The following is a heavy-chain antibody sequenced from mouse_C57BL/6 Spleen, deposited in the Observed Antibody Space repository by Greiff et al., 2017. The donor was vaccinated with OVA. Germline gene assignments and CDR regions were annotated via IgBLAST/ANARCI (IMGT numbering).Heavy chain of an antibody. CDR2: IDPNSGGT. D-gene: IGHD2-5*01. V-gene: IGHV1-72*01. CDR1: GYTFTSYW. J-gene: IGHJ3*01. CDR3: ARKSNYAWFAY. Sequence: VQLKQPGAELVKPGASVKLSCKASGYTFTSYWMHWVKQRPGRGLEWIGRIDPNSGGTKYNEKFKSKATLTVDKPSSTAYMQLSSLTSEDSAVYYCARKSNYAWFAYWGQGTLVTVSA.